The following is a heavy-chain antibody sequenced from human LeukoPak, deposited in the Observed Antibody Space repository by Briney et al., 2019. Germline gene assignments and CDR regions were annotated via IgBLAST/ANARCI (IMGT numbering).Heavy chain of an antibody. CDR3: ARVNRYCSSTSCAYYYYYMDV. CDR1: GFTFSSYS. Sequence: GGSLRLSCAASGFTFSSYSMNWVRQAPGKGLEWVSYISSSSSTIYYADSVKGRFTISRDNAKNSLYLQMNSLGAEDTAVYYCARVNRYCSSTSCAYYYYYMDVWGKGTTVTVSS. J-gene: IGHJ6*03. V-gene: IGHV3-48*01. D-gene: IGHD2-2*01. CDR2: ISSSSSTI.